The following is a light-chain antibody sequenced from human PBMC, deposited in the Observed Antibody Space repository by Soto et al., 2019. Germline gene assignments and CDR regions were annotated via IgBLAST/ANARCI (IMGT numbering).Light chain of an antibody. V-gene: IGKV3-15*01. CDR2: AAS. J-gene: IGKJ2*01. CDR1: QSVSNQ. Sequence: EIVMTQSPATLSVSPGERATLSCRASQSVSNQLAWYQQKLGQAPRLLIYAASTRATGIPARFSGSGSGTEFTLTISSLQSEDLAVYYCQQYNNRPPMYTFGQGTKLETK. CDR3: QQYNNRPPMYT.